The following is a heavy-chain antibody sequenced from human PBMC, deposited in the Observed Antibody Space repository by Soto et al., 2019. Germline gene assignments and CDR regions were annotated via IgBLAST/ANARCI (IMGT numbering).Heavy chain of an antibody. V-gene: IGHV1-8*01. Sequence: ASVKVSCKASGYTFTSYDINWVRHATGQGLEWMGWMNPNSGNTGYAQKFQGRVTMTRNTSISTAYMELSSLRSEDTAVYYCARGLGPSTNGNYYYYYYMDVWGKGTTVTVSS. J-gene: IGHJ6*03. CDR1: GYTFTSYD. D-gene: IGHD2-8*01. CDR2: MNPNSGNT. CDR3: ARGLGPSTNGNYYYYYYMDV.